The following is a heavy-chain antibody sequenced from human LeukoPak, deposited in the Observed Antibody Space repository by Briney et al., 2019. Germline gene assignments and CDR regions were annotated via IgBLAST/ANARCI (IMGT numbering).Heavy chain of an antibody. Sequence: PSQTLSLTCTVSGGSISSGGYYWSWIRQHPGKGLEWIGYIYYSGSTNYNPSLKSRVTISVDTSKNQFSLKLSSVTAADTAVYYCAREDRDYYGSGSYYGPFDYWGQGTLVTVSS. J-gene: IGHJ4*02. V-gene: IGHV4-31*03. CDR2: IYYSGST. CDR1: GGSISSGGYY. CDR3: AREDRDYYGSGSYYGPFDY. D-gene: IGHD3-10*01.